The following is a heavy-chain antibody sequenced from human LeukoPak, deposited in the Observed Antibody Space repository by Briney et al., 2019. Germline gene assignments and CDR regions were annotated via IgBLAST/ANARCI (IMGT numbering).Heavy chain of an antibody. J-gene: IGHJ5*02. CDR3: ARGPGFDP. CDR1: GGSISSYY. CDR2: INHSGST. V-gene: IGHV4-34*01. Sequence: SEALSLTCTVSGGSISSYYWSWIRQPPGKGLEWIGEINHSGSTNYNPSLKSRVTISVDTSKNQFSLKLSSVTAADTAVYYCARGPGFDPWGQGTLVTVSS.